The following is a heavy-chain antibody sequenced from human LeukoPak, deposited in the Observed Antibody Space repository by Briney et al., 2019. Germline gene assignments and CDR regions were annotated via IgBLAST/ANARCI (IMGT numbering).Heavy chain of an antibody. CDR3: ARGGGIAAPYYFDY. Sequence: SETLSLTCAVYGGSFSGYYWSWIRQPPGKGLEWIGEINHSGSTNYNPSLKSRVTISVDTSKNQFSLKLSSVTAADTAVYYCARGGGIAAPYYFDYWGQGTLVTVSS. CDR2: INHSGST. J-gene: IGHJ4*02. D-gene: IGHD6-13*01. CDR1: GGSFSGYY. V-gene: IGHV4-34*01.